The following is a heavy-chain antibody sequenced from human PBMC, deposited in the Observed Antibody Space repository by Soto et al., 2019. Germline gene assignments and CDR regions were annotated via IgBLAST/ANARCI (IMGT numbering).Heavy chain of an antibody. D-gene: IGHD4-17*01. CDR1: GGSISSYY. V-gene: IGHV4-59*12. CDR2: IYYSGST. CDR3: AAVRDYGEFDY. J-gene: IGHJ4*02. Sequence: PSETLSLTCTVSGGSISSYYWSWIRQPPGKGLEWIGYIYYSGSTNYNPSLKSRVTISVDTSKNQFSLKLSSLRSEDTAVYYCAAVRDYGEFDYWGQGTLVTVSS.